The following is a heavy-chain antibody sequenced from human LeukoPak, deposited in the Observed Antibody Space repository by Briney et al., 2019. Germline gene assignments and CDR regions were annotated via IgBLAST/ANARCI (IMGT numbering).Heavy chain of an antibody. J-gene: IGHJ4*02. CDR1: GFSFSSYA. CDR3: ARAGSESSIGGCGY. CDR2: ISDSGSAT. D-gene: IGHD2-15*01. Sequence: GGSLRLSCAASGFSFSSYAMVWVRQAPGKGLEWVSSISDSGSATYYADFVRGRFTISRDNSKNTLSLQLNSLRSEGTAVYYCARAGSESSIGGCGYWGQGTLVTVSS. V-gene: IGHV3-23*01.